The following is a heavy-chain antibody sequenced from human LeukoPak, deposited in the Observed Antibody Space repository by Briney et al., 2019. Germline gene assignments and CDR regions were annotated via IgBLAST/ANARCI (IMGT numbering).Heavy chain of an antibody. D-gene: IGHD2-2*01. CDR2: INHSGST. CDR1: GGSFSGYY. CDR3: ARGLRGFTRLGPAAQFDY. V-gene: IGHV4-34*01. J-gene: IGHJ4*02. Sequence: PSETLSLTCAVYGGSFSGYYWSWIRQPPGKGLEWIGEINHSGSTNYNPSLKSRVTISVDTSKNQFSLKLSSVTAADTAVYYCARGLRGFTRLGPAAQFDYWGQGTLVTASS.